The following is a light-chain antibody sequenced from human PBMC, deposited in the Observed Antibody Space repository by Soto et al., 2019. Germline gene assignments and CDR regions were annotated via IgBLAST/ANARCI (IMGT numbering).Light chain of an antibody. V-gene: IGKV1-17*03. CDR1: QGISNH. CDR2: DAS. CDR3: LQHTNFPLT. J-gene: IGKJ5*01. Sequence: DSPMTQSPSAMSASVWHGVTIXTRASQGISNHLVWFQQRPGKVPKRLIYDASSLQTGVPSRFSGSGSGTDFTLTISSLQPEDFATYYCLQHTNFPLTFGQGTRLEI.